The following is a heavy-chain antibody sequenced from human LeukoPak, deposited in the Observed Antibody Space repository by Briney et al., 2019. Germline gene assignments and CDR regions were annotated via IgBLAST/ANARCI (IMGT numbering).Heavy chain of an antibody. D-gene: IGHD6-13*01. V-gene: IGHV4-59*13. CDR3: AREPVGSWYDAFDI. CDR1: GGSFSIYS. Sequence: SETLSLTCTLSGGSFSIYSGRWLRQPPGKGVECLGYICYSGSPIYNPSLKSRVTISIDTSKNQFSLKLSSVTAADTAVYYCAREPVGSWYDAFDIWGQGTMVTVSS. CDR2: ICYSGSP. J-gene: IGHJ3*02.